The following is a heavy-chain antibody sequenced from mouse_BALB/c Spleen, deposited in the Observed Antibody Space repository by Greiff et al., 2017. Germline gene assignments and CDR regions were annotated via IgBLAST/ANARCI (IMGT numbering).Heavy chain of an antibody. J-gene: IGHJ3*01. CDR3: ARGPDPWFAY. CDR2: ISSGGST. Sequence: DVKLVESGGGLVKPGGSLKLSCAASGFTFSSYAMSWVRQTPEKRLEWVASISSGGSTSYPDSVKGRFTISRDNARNILYLQMSSLRSEDTAMYYCARGPDPWFAYWGQGTLVTVSA. CDR1: GFTFSSYA. V-gene: IGHV5-6-5*01.